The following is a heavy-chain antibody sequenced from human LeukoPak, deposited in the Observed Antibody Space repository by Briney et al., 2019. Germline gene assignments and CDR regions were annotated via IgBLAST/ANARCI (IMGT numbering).Heavy chain of an antibody. Sequence: GASVKVSCKASGYTFTGYYMHWVRQAPGQGLEWMGWINPNSGGTNYAQTFQGRVTMTRDTSISTAYMELSRLRSDDTAVYYCARDYGSGSYYYYYYYYMDVWGKGITVTISS. CDR3: ARDYGSGSYYYYYYYYMDV. D-gene: IGHD3-10*01. J-gene: IGHJ6*03. CDR2: INPNSGGT. V-gene: IGHV1-2*02. CDR1: GYTFTGYY.